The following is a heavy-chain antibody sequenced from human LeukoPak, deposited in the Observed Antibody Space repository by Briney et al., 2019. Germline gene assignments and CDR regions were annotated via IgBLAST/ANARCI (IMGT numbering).Heavy chain of an antibody. CDR2: IYHSGST. CDR1: GYSISSGYY. CDR3: AREGSYYYYYMDV. V-gene: IGHV4-38-2*02. Sequence: SETLSLTCTVSGYSISSGYYWGWIRQPPGKGLEWIGSIYHSGSTYYNPSLKSRVTISVDTSKNQFSLKLSSVTAADTAVYYCAREGSYYYYYMDVWGKGTTVTVSS. J-gene: IGHJ6*03.